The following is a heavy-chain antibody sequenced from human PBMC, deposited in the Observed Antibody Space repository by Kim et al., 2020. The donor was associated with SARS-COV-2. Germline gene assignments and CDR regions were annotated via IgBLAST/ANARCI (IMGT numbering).Heavy chain of an antibody. CDR3: ARSGYTLVRYYYYYGMDV. J-gene: IGHJ6*02. CDR2: MNPNSDNT. V-gene: IGHV1-8*02. Sequence: ASVKVSCKASGYTFTSYDINWVRQATGQGLEWMGWMNPNSDNTGYAQKFQGRVTMTRNTSISTAYMELSSLRSEDTAVYYCARSGYTLVRYYYYYGMDVWGQGTTVTVSS. CDR1: GYTFTSYD. D-gene: IGHD3-10*01.